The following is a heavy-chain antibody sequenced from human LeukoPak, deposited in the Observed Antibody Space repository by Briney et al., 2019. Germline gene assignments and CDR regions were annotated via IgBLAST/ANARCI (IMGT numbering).Heavy chain of an antibody. CDR2: ISAYNGNT. J-gene: IGHJ5*02. CDR3: ARDQYYDFWSGHSP. CDR1: GYTFTSYG. Sequence: ASVKVSCKASGYTFTSYGISWVRQAPGQGLEWMGWISAYNGNTNYAQKLQGRVTMTTDTSTSTAYMELRSLRSDDTAVYYCARDQYYDFWSGHSPWGQGTLVTVSS. V-gene: IGHV1-18*01. D-gene: IGHD3-3*01.